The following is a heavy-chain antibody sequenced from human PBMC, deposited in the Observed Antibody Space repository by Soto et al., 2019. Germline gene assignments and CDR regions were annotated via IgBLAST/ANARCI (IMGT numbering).Heavy chain of an antibody. CDR1: GGSFSGYY. J-gene: IGHJ6*02. CDR3: ARGWNYYGMDG. V-gene: IGHV4-34*01. Sequence: SETLSLTCAVYGGSFSGYYWSWIRQPPGKGLEWIGEINHSGSTNYNPSLKSRVTISVDTSKNQFSLKLSSVTAADTAVYYCARGWNYYGMDGWGQGTTVTVSS. CDR2: INHSGST.